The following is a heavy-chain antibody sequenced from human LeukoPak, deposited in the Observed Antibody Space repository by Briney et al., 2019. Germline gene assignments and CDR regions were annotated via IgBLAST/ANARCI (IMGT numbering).Heavy chain of an antibody. CDR3: AIIVGATSFDY. V-gene: IGHV1-8*01. D-gene: IGHD1-26*01. J-gene: IGHJ4*02. CDR2: INPNSGNT. CDR1: GYTFTSYD. Sequence: ASVKVSCKASGYTFTSYDISWVRQATGQGLEWMGWINPNSGNTGYAQKFQGRVTMTTNTSISTAYMELSSLRSEDTAVYYCAIIVGATSFDYWGQGTLVTVSS.